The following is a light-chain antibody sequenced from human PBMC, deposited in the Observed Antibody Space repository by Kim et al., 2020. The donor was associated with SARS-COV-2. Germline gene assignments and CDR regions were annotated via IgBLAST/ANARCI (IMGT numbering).Light chain of an antibody. CDR3: QRYNSVPWT. V-gene: IGKV1-27*01. CDR1: QGISSY. J-gene: IGKJ1*01. CDR2: AAS. Sequence: SVGDRVTITCRASQGISSYLAWYQQKAGTVPKLLIYAASALQSGVPSRFRGSGSETDFTLTISSLQPEDVATYYCQRYNSVPWTFGQGTKVDIK.